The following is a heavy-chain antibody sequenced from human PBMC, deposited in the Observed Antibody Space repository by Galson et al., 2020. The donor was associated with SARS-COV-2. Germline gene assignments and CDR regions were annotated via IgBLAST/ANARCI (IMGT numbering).Heavy chain of an antibody. D-gene: IGHD3-10*01. J-gene: IGHJ5*02. CDR3: AREDPLPGSWFDP. V-gene: IGHV4-31*03. Sequence: SETLSLTCTVSGGSVSSGGFFWSWIRQRPGKGLEWIGYIYNSGSSWHNPALKSRVTISLDTSKNQFSLKLSSVTAADTAVYYCAREDPLPGSWFDPWGQGILVTVSS. CDR2: IYNSGSS. CDR1: GGSVSSGGFF.